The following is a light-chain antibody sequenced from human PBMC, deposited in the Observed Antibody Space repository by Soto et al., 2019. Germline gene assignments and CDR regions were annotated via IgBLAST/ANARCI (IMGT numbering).Light chain of an antibody. CDR3: QQYNNWPYT. CDR1: QSVSSN. V-gene: IGKV3-15*01. CDR2: GAS. Sequence: EIVMTQSPATLSVSPGERATLSCRASQSVSSNLAWYQQKPGQAPRLLIYGASTRATGIPARFSGSGSGTEFTLTISSLQSEDFAVYYIQQYNNWPYTFGQGTKLEIK. J-gene: IGKJ2*01.